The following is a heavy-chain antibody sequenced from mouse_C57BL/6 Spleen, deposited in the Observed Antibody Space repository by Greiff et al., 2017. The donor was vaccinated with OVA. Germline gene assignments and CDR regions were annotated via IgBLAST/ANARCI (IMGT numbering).Heavy chain of an antibody. V-gene: IGHV5-16*01. CDR3: AREDSSGTGFAY. D-gene: IGHD3-2*02. CDR1: GFTFSDYY. Sequence: DVKLVESEGGLVQPGSSMKLSCTASGFTFSDYYMAWVRQVPEKGLEWVANINYDGSSTYYLDSLKSRFIISRDNAKNILYLQMSSLKADDTVTYYFAREDSSGTGFAYWGQGTLVTVSA. CDR2: INYDGSST. J-gene: IGHJ3*01.